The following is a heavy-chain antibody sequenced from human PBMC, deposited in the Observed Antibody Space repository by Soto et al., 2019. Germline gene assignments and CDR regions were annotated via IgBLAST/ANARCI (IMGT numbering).Heavy chain of an antibody. J-gene: IGHJ4*02. CDR3: AREGSYSAYNFAHGIQLWSFDF. CDR1: GGSINTFY. D-gene: IGHD5-12*01. V-gene: IGHV4-4*07. CDR2: IFSSGST. Sequence: PSETLSLTCTVSGGSINTFYWSWVRQPAGKGLEWIGRIFSSGSTSSNPSLESRVAMSVDTSKNHFSLNLSSVTAADMAVYYCAREGSYSAYNFAHGIQLWSFDFWGQGALFTVSS.